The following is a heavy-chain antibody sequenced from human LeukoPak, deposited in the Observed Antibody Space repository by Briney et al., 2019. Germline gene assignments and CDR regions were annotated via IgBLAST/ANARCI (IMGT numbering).Heavy chain of an antibody. D-gene: IGHD1-1*01. CDR2: INPSGGST. V-gene: IGHV1-46*01. Sequence: ASVKVSCKAAGYTFTTHYMHWVRQAPGQGLEWMGTINPSGGSTSYAQKFQGRVTMTRDTSTSTVYMELSSLRSEDTAVYYCARGGRGEGTGTTRVAFDIWGQGTMVTVSS. J-gene: IGHJ3*02. CDR3: ARGGRGEGTGTTRVAFDI. CDR1: GYTFTTHY.